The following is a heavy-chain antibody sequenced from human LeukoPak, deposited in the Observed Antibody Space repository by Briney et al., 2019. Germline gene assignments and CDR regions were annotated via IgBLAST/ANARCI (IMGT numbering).Heavy chain of an antibody. Sequence: PSETLSLTCAVYGGSFSGYYWSWLRQPPGKGLEWIGEINHSGSTNYNPSLKSRVTISVDTSKNQFSLKLSSVTAADTAVYYCARIKGFYYYGSGRATGYFDYWGQGTLVTVSS. J-gene: IGHJ4*02. V-gene: IGHV4-34*01. CDR2: INHSGST. CDR3: ARIKGFYYYGSGRATGYFDY. D-gene: IGHD3-10*01. CDR1: GGSFSGYY.